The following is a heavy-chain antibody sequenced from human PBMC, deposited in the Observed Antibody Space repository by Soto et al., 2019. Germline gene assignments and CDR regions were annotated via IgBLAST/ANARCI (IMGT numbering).Heavy chain of an antibody. D-gene: IGHD5-12*01. CDR3: AKDVGGYSGYAFDY. Sequence: EVQLLESGGGLVQPGGSLRLSCAASGFTFSSYAMSWVRQAPGKGLEWVSVISTSGGSTYYADSVKGRFTISRDNSKNTLYLQMNSLTAEDTAVYYCAKDVGGYSGYAFDYWGQGTLVTVSS. J-gene: IGHJ4*02. V-gene: IGHV3-23*01. CDR2: ISTSGGST. CDR1: GFTFSSYA.